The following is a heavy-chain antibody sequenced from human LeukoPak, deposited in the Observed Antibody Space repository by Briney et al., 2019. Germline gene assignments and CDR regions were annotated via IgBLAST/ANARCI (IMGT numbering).Heavy chain of an antibody. CDR1: GGTFSSYA. CDR2: IIPIFGTA. V-gene: IGHV1-69*05. D-gene: IGHD6-6*01. Sequence: GASLKVSCKASGGTFSSYAISWVRQAPGQGLEWMGGIIPIFGTANYAQKFQGTVTINTDESTSTAYMELSSLRSEHTAMYCCARIAARLQNWFDPWGQGNLVTVSS. CDR3: ARIAARLQNWFDP. J-gene: IGHJ5*02.